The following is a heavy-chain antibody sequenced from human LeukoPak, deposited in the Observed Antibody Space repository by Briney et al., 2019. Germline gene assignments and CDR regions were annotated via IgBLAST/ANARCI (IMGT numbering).Heavy chain of an antibody. V-gene: IGHV3-11*01. CDR1: GFTFSDYY. CDR3: ARGRGHFDPGDWFDS. CDR2: ISGSGSTV. Sequence: PGGSLRLSCAASGFTFSDYYMSWIRQAPGKGLEWVSYISGSGSTVYYAASVRGRFTISRDNAKNSLFLQMNSLRAEDTAVYYCARGRGHFDPGDWFDSWGQGTLVTVSS. J-gene: IGHJ5*01. D-gene: IGHD2-21*02.